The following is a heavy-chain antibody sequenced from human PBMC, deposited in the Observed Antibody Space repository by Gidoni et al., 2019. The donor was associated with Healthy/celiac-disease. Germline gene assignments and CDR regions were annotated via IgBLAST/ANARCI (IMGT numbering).Heavy chain of an antibody. CDR2: ISAYNGNT. V-gene: IGHV1-18*04. J-gene: IGHJ3*02. CDR1: GYTFPSYG. CDR3: ASVQLEREAETFDI. Sequence: QVQLVQSGAEVKKPGASVKVSCQASGYTFPSYGIRRVRQAPGQGLEWMGWISAYNGNTNYAQKLQGRVTMTTDTSTSTAYMELRSLRSDDTAVYYCASVQLEREAETFDIWGQGTMVTVSS. D-gene: IGHD1-1*01.